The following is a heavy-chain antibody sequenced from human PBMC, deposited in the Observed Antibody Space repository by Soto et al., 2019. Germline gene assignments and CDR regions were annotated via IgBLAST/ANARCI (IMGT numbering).Heavy chain of an antibody. CDR2: ISGSGGST. CDR1: GFTFSSYA. V-gene: IGHV3-23*01. Sequence: GSLRLSCAASGFTFSSYAMSWVRQAPGKGLEWVSAISGSGGSTYYADSVKGRFTISRDNSKNTLYLQMNSLRAEDTAVYYCAKMAVGGSTSSPYGMDVWGQGTTVTVSS. CDR3: AKMAVGGSTSSPYGMDV. J-gene: IGHJ6*02. D-gene: IGHD2-2*01.